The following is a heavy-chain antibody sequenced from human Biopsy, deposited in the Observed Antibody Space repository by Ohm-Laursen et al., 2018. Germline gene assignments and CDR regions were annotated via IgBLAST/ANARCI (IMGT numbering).Heavy chain of an antibody. Sequence: SLRLSCSASGFAFSYYGLHWVRQAPGKGLQWVAVMWSDGINKNYADSVKGRFTVSRDNSNNVLYLQMNSLRAEDTAVYYCAKEEPPQGYDFWSGHYYYFDYWGQGTLVTVSS. CDR3: AKEEPPQGYDFWSGHYYYFDY. J-gene: IGHJ4*01. D-gene: IGHD3-3*01. CDR2: MWSDGINK. CDR1: GFAFSYYG. V-gene: IGHV3-33*06.